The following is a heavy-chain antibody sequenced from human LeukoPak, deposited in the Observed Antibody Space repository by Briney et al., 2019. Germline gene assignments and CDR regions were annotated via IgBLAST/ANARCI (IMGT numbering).Heavy chain of an antibody. CDR2: ISGSGGST. D-gene: IGHD2-21*02. J-gene: IGHJ1*01. CDR3: AKEAYCGGDCYGYFQH. Sequence: GGSLRLSCAASGFTFSSYAMSWVRQAPGKGLEWVSAISGSGGSTYYADSVKGRFTISGDNSKNTLYLQMNSLRAEDTAVYYCAKEAYCGGDCYGYFQHWGQGTLVTVSS. V-gene: IGHV3-23*01. CDR1: GFTFSSYA.